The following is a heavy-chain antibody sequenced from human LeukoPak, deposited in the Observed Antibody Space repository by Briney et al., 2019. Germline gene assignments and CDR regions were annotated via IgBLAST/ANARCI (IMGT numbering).Heavy chain of an antibody. CDR3: ARVPTVTFFDH. J-gene: IGHJ4*02. D-gene: IGHD4-17*01. CDR2: IYYSVST. Sequence: SETLSLTCTVSGGSISSSSYYRGWIRQPPGKGLEWIGSIYYSVSTYDNPSLKSRVTISVDTSKNQSSLKLSSVTAADTAVYYCARVPTVTFFDHWGQGTLVTVSS. CDR1: GGSISSSSYY. V-gene: IGHV4-39*07.